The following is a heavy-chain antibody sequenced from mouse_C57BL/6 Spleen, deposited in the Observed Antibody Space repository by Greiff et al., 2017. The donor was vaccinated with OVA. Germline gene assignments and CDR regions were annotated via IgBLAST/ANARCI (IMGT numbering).Heavy chain of an antibody. CDR3: ARKYGYDGTGLDY. J-gene: IGHJ2*01. D-gene: IGHD2-2*01. Sequence: QVQLQQPGAELVRPGSSVKLSCKASGYTFTSYWMHWVKQRPIQGLEWIGNIDPSDSETHYNQKFKDKATLTVDKSSSTAYMQLSSLTSEDSAVYYCARKYGYDGTGLDYWGQGTTLTVSS. CDR2: IDPSDSET. CDR1: GYTFTSYW. V-gene: IGHV1-52*01.